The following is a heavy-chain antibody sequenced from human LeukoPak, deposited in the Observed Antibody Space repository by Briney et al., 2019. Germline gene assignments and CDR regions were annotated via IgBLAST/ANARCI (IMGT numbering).Heavy chain of an antibody. CDR3: ARADGSSWYGAEYFQH. J-gene: IGHJ1*01. CDR1: GGSISSGSYY. V-gene: IGHV4-61*02. Sequence: SETLSLTCTVSGGSISSGSYYWRWIRQPAGKGLEWIGRIYTSGSTNYNPSLKSRVTISVDTSKNQFSLKLSSVTAADTAVYYCARADGSSWYGAEYFQHWGQGTLVTVSS. CDR2: IYTSGST. D-gene: IGHD6-13*01.